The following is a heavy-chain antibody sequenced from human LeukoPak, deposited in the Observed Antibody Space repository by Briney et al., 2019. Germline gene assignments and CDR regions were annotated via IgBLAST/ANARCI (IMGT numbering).Heavy chain of an antibody. Sequence: TLSLTCAVYGGSFSSGGYYWSWIRQHPGKGLEWIGYIYYSGSTYYNPSLKSRVTISVDTSKNQFSLKLSSVTAADTAVYYCARDPLWFGESQFGAFDIWGQGTMVTVSS. D-gene: IGHD3-10*01. CDR3: ARDPLWFGESQFGAFDI. V-gene: IGHV4-31*11. CDR1: GGSFSSGGYY. CDR2: IYYSGST. J-gene: IGHJ3*02.